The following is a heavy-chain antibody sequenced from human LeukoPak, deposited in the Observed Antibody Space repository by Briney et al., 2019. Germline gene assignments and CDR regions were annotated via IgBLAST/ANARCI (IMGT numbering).Heavy chain of an antibody. D-gene: IGHD2-2*02. V-gene: IGHV3-9*01. CDR1: GFTFDDYA. J-gene: IGHJ6*03. CDR3: VRLTLDTVYPYYYYMDV. Sequence: GRSLRLSCAASGFTFDDYAMHWVRQAPGKGLEWVSGISWNSGSIGYADSVKGRFTISRDNAKNSLYLQMNSLKTEDTAVYYCVRLTLDTVYPYYYYMDVWGKGTTVTVSS. CDR2: ISWNSGSI.